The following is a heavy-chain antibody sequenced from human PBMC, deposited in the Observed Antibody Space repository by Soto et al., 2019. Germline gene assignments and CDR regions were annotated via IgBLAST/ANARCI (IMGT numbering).Heavy chain of an antibody. J-gene: IGHJ6*02. V-gene: IGHV3-33*01. CDR1: GFTFSSYG. D-gene: IGHD2-2*01. Sequence: GGSLRLSCAASGFTFSSYGMHWVRQAPGKGLEWVAVIWYDGSKRYYADSVRGRFTISRDDSKNTLYLQMNSLRAEDTAVYYCARDRRPAARNYYYYGMDVWGHGTTVTI. CDR2: IWYDGSKR. CDR3: ARDRRPAARNYYYYGMDV.